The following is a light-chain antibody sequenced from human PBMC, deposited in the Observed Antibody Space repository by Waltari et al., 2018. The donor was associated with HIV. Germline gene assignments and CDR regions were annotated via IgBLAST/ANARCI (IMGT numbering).Light chain of an antibody. Sequence: QSVLTQPPSVSEAPRQRVTISCSGSRSNIGNTAVHWYQQLPGKAPKLLIYYDDLLPSGVSDRFSGSKSGTSASLAISGLQSEDEADYYCAAWDDSLNGPVFGGGTKLTVL. CDR1: RSNIGNTA. CDR3: AAWDDSLNGPV. V-gene: IGLV1-36*01. CDR2: YDD. J-gene: IGLJ3*02.